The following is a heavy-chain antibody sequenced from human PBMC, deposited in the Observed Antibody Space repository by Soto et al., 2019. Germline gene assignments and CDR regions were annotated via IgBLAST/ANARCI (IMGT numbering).Heavy chain of an antibody. CDR3: ARDTYYYDSRGQPS. D-gene: IGHD3-22*01. V-gene: IGHV3-53*01. Sequence: EVQLVESGGGLIQPGGSLRVSCAASGFTVSRSYMSWVRQAPGKGLEWVSVIYSGGSTNYADSVKGRFTISRDNSKNTLSLQMTSLRVEDTAVYYCARDTYYYDSRGQPSWGQGTLVTVSS. CDR1: GFTVSRSY. J-gene: IGHJ5*02. CDR2: IYSGGST.